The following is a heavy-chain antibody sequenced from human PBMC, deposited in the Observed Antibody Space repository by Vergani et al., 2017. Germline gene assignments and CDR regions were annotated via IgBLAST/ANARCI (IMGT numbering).Heavy chain of an antibody. Sequence: QVQPVQSGAEVKKPGASVKVFCKASGYTFIGYYMHLVRQAPGQGLEWMGWIKPNSGGTNYAQKFQGRVTMTRETSIRTAYMGLSRLRSDDTAVYYCAKGNDYGDYYNSFDMWGQGTMVTVSS. J-gene: IGHJ3*02. CDR2: IKPNSGGT. CDR3: AKGNDYGDYYNSFDM. CDR1: GYTFIGYY. D-gene: IGHD4-17*01. V-gene: IGHV1-2*02.